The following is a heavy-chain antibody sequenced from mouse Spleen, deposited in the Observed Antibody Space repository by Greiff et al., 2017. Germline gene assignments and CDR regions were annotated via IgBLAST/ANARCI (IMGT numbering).Heavy chain of an antibody. D-gene: IGHD1-1*01. CDR3: ARNLGTTVVALYYYAMDY. V-gene: IGHV2-2*01. Sequence: VMLVESGPGLVQPSQSLSITCTVSGFSLTSYGVHWVRQSPGKGLEWLGVIWSGGSTDYNAAFISRLSISKDNSKSQVFFKMNSLQADDTAIYYCARNLGTTVVALYYYAMDYWGQGTSVTVSS. CDR1: GFSLTSYG. CDR2: IWSGGST. J-gene: IGHJ4*01.